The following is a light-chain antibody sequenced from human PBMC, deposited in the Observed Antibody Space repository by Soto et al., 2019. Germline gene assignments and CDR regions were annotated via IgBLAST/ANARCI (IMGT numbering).Light chain of an antibody. Sequence: EIGMTQSRATLSVSPGERATLSCRASQSVNINLAWYQQKPGQAPRLLIYGASTRATGIPARFSGSGSGTEFTLTISSLQSEDFAVYYCQQYNDWPLTFGGGTKVEIK. V-gene: IGKV3-15*01. CDR2: GAS. CDR3: QQYNDWPLT. J-gene: IGKJ4*01. CDR1: QSVNIN.